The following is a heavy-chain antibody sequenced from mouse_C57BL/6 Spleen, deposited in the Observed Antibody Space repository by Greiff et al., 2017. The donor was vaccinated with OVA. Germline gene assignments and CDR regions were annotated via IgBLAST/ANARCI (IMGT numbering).Heavy chain of an antibody. CDR3: ASYYGYDWYFDV. J-gene: IGHJ1*03. CDR2: IDPANGNT. CDR1: GFNIKNTY. D-gene: IGHD2-9*01. Sequence: EVMLVESVAELVRPGASVKLSCTASGFNIKNTYMHWVKQRPEQGLEWIGRIDPANGNTKYAPKFQGKATITADTSSNTAYLQLSSLTSEDTAIYYCASYYGYDWYFDVWGTGTTVTVSS. V-gene: IGHV14-3*01.